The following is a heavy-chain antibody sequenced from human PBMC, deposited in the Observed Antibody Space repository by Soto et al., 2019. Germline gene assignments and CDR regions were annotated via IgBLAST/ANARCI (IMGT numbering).Heavy chain of an antibody. V-gene: IGHV4-39*01. CDR1: GGSISSSSYY. J-gene: IGHJ5*02. CDR2: IYYSGST. D-gene: IGHD3-10*01. Sequence: SETLSRTCTVSGGSISSSSYYWGWIRQPPGKGLEWIGSIYYSGSTYYNPSLKSRVTISVDTSKNQFSLKLSSVTAADTAVYYCASHDVTMVRGRWFDPWGHGTLVTVSS. CDR3: ASHDVTMVRGRWFDP.